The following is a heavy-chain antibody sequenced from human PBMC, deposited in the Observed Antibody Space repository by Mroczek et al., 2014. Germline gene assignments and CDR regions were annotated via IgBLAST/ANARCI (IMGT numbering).Heavy chain of an antibody. CDR1: GGTFSSYA. Sequence: QVQLVQSGAEVKKPGSSVKVSCKASGGTFSSYAISWVRQAPGQGLEWMGGIIPIFGTANYAQKFQGRVTITADESTSTAYMELSSLRSEDTAVYYCARESGGGTIFGVVIYSYFDYWGQGTLVTVS. CDR2: IIPIFGTA. D-gene: IGHD3-3*01. J-gene: IGHJ4*02. CDR3: ARESGGGTIFGVVIYSYFDY. V-gene: IGHV1-69*01.